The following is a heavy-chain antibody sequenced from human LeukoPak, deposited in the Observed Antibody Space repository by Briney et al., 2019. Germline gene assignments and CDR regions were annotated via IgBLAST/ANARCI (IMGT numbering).Heavy chain of an antibody. CDR3: ARDHYGDYAPTDAFDI. J-gene: IGHJ3*02. Sequence: ASVKVSCKASGYTFTGYYIHWVRQAPGQGLEWMGWINPNSGGTNYAQKFQGRVTMTRDTSISTAYMELSRLRSDDTAVYYCARDHYGDYAPTDAFDIWGQRTMVTVSS. V-gene: IGHV1-2*02. D-gene: IGHD4-17*01. CDR1: GYTFTGYY. CDR2: INPNSGGT.